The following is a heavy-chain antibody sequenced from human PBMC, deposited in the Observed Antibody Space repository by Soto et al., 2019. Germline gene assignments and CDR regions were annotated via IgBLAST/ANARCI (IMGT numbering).Heavy chain of an antibody. CDR3: ARQDKTTYNWFDP. V-gene: IGHV4-39*01. CDR2: IYYSGST. CDR1: GGSISSSSSY. J-gene: IGHJ5*02. Sequence: QLQLQESGPGLVKPSETLSLTCTVSGGSISSSSSYWGWIRQPPGKGLEWIGSIYYSGSTFYNPSLKSRVTISVDTSKNQFSLKVSSVTAADTAVYYCARQDKTTYNWFDPWGQGTLVTVSS.